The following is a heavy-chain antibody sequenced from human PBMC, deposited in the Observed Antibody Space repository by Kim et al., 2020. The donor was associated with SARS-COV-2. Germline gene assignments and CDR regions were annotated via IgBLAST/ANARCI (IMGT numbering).Heavy chain of an antibody. CDR2: INPSGGST. V-gene: IGHV1-46*01. CDR3: ARDTYGSGSYYANPEPDY. J-gene: IGHJ4*02. D-gene: IGHD3-10*01. CDR1: GYTFTSYY. Sequence: ASVKVSCKASGYTFTSYYMHWVRQAPGQGLEWMGIINPSGGSTSYAQKFQGRVTMTRDTSTSTVYMELSSLRSEDTAVYYCARDTYGSGSYYANPEPDYWGQGTLVTVSS.